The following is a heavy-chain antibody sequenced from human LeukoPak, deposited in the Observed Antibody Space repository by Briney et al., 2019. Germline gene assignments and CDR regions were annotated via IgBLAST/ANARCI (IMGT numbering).Heavy chain of an antibody. CDR3: ARAGYDDYGDYVNY. Sequence: GGSLRLSCAASGLTFSSYSMNWVRQAPGKGLEWVSSISSSSSYIYYADSVKGRFTISRDNAKNSLYLQMDSLRAEDTAVYYCARAGYDDYGDYVNYWGQGTLVTVSS. CDR2: ISSSSSYI. D-gene: IGHD4-17*01. V-gene: IGHV3-21*01. CDR1: GLTFSSYS. J-gene: IGHJ4*02.